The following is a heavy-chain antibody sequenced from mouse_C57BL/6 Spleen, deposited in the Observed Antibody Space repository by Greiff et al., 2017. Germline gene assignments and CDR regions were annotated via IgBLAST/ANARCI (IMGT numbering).Heavy chain of an antibody. CDR3: ARGERFAY. CDR2: ISYDGSN. Sequence: EPGPGLVKPSQSLSLTCSVTGYSITSGYYWNWIRQFPGNKLEWMGYISYDGSNNYNPSLKNRISITRDTSKNQFFLKLNSVTTEDTATYYCARGERFAYWGQGTLVTVSA. CDR1: GYSITSGYY. J-gene: IGHJ3*01. V-gene: IGHV3-6*01.